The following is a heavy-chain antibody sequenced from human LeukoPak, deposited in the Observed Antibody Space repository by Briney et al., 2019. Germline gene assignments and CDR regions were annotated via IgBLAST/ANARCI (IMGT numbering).Heavy chain of an antibody. CDR2: ISGSGGST. CDR1: GFTFSSYA. CDR3: AKYGYDSSGYYYYYYYGMDV. V-gene: IGHV3-23*01. D-gene: IGHD3-22*01. Sequence: GGSLRLSCAASGFTFSSYAMSWVRQAPGKGLEWVSAISGSGGSTYYADSVKGRFTTSRDNSKNTLYLQMNSLRAEDTAVYYCAKYGYDSSGYYYYYYYGMDVWGQGTTVTVSS. J-gene: IGHJ6*02.